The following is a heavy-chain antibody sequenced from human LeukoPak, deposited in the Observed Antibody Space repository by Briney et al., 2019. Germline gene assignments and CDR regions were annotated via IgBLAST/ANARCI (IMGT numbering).Heavy chain of an antibody. CDR1: GFTFSNYD. J-gene: IGHJ4*02. V-gene: IGHV3-33*01. CDR3: ARQRGSYDSSGHFYTYYLDF. D-gene: IGHD3-22*01. CDR2: IWYDGSSK. Sequence: HPGGSLRLSCAASGFTFSNYDMHWVRQAPGKGLEWVAVIWYDGSSKYSADSVKARFTISRDNSKNTLSLQMSGLRAEDTAVYYCARQRGSYDSSGHFYTYYLDFWGQGTLVTVSS.